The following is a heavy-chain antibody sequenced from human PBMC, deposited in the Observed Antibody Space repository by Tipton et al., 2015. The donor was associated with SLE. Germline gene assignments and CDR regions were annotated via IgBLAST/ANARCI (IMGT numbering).Heavy chain of an antibody. CDR1: GGSLNNHF. Sequence: TLSLTCTVSGGSLNNHFCSWIRQSAGEGLVWIGRVSPRGGTNYNPSLKSRVTMSVDTSKNQFSLNLSSLTAADTAVYYCVRDKWGEYYPSTGYFWSFDPWGQGILVTVSS. CDR2: VSPRGGT. CDR3: VRDKWGEYYPSTGYFWSFDP. J-gene: IGHJ5*02. D-gene: IGHD3-9*01. V-gene: IGHV4-4*07.